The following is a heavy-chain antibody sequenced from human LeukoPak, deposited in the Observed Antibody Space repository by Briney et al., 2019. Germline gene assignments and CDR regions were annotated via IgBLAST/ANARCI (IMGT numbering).Heavy chain of an antibody. J-gene: IGHJ3*02. CDR1: GVSFSSYW. Sequence: PSETLSLTCTVSGVSFSSYWWSWIRQPPGKGLEYIGYIYYNGSTNYNPSLKSRVTISVDTSKNQFSLRLSSVTAADTAVYYCARRRHCGGDCFNDAFDIWGRGTMVTVSS. V-gene: IGHV4-59*08. D-gene: IGHD2-21*02. CDR3: ARRRHCGGDCFNDAFDI. CDR2: IYYNGST.